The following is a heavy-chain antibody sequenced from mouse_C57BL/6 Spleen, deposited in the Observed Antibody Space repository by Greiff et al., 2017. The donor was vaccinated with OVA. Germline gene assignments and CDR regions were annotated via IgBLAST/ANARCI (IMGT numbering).Heavy chain of an antibody. CDR2: INPSSGYT. D-gene: IGHD4-1*01. CDR3: ALTFHYAMDY. V-gene: IGHV1-4*01. Sequence: VQLQQSGAELARPGASVKMSCKASGYTFTSYTMHWVKQRPGQGLEWIGYINPSSGYTKYNQKFKDKATLTADKSSSTAYMQLSSLTSEDSAVYYCALTFHYAMDYWGQGTSVTVSS. CDR1: GYTFTSYT. J-gene: IGHJ4*01.